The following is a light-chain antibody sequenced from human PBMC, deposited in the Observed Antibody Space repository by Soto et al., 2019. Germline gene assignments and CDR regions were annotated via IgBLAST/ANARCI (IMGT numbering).Light chain of an antibody. Sequence: QVTQSPSSLAASVGDRATITGRASQTIKNNLNWYPRTRGKAPKFXIYGASSLQSGVPSRFGGSGDGPGFTLAITTLQPEDVGIHFCQQCHAPPLTFSPGTRLEIK. V-gene: IGKV1-39*01. J-gene: IGKJ5*01. CDR3: QQCHAPPLT. CDR2: GAS. CDR1: QTIKNN.